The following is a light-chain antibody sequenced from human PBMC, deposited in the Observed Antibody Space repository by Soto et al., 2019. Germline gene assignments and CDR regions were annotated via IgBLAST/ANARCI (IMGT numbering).Light chain of an antibody. CDR3: QQYGSSPLT. CDR1: QSVSIH. J-gene: IGKJ4*01. CDR2: GAS. Sequence: ETVMTQSPGTLSVSLGERATLSCRASQSVSIHLAWYQQKPGQAPRLLIYGASSRATGIPDRFSGSGSGTDFTLTVSRLEPEDFAVYYCQQYGSSPLTFGGGTKVEIK. V-gene: IGKV3-20*01.